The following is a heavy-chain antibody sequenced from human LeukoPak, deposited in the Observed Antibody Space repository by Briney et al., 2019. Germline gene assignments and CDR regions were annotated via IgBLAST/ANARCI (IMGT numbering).Heavy chain of an antibody. CDR3: ARDPSISRGIYYYYYGMDV. Sequence: GGSPRLSCAASGFTFSSYGMHWVRQAPGKGLEWVAVIWYDGSNKYYADSVKGRFTISRDNSKNTLYLQMNSLRAEDTAVYYCARDPSISRGIYYYYYGMDVWGQGTTVTVSS. D-gene: IGHD3-3*02. V-gene: IGHV3-33*01. CDR1: GFTFSSYG. CDR2: IWYDGSNK. J-gene: IGHJ6*02.